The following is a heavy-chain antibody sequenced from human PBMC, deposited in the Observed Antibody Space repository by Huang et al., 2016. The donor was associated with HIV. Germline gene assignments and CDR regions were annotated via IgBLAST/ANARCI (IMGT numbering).Heavy chain of an antibody. J-gene: IGHJ4*02. Sequence: QVQLVESGGGVVQPGRSLRISCAASGFTFSSYGMHWVRQAPVKGLEWVAFISYDAKTKYYADSVKGRFSISRDNSKTTVYLQLNSLRLEDTAVYYCAKGGSAAAVLDFWGQGTLVTVSS. CDR2: ISYDAKTK. CDR3: AKGGSAAAVLDF. CDR1: GFTFSSYG. D-gene: IGHD6-13*01. V-gene: IGHV3-30*18.